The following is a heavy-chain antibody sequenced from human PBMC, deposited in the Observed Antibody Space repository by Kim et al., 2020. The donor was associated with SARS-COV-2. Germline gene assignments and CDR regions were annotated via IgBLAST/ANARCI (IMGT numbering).Heavy chain of an antibody. Sequence: YSPSIKSRVTISVDTSKNQFSLKLSSVTAADTALYYCARASTTGTSWFDPWGQGTLVTVTS. J-gene: IGHJ5*02. D-gene: IGHD4-17*01. V-gene: IGHV4-31*02. CDR3: ARASTTGTSWFDP.